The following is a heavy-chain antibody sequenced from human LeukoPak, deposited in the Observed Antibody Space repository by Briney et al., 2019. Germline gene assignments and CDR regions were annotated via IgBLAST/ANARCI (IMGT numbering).Heavy chain of an antibody. CDR2: INPYSGGT. D-gene: IGHD1-26*01. V-gene: IGHV1-2*02. CDR1: GYTFTGYY. CDR3: ARATLRGATNY. J-gene: IGHJ4*02. Sequence: GASVKVSCKASGYTFTGYYMHWVRQAPGQGLEWMGWINPYSGGTNFAQKFQGRVTMTRDTSISTAYMELSRLRSDDTAVYFCARATLRGATNYWGQGTLVTVSS.